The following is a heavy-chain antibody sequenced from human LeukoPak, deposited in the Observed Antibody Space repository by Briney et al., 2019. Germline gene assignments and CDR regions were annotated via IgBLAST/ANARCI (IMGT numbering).Heavy chain of an antibody. CDR2: IYYSGST. D-gene: IGHD2/OR15-2a*01. V-gene: IGHV4-39*01. CDR3: ARHRKYSSWFDP. Sequence: PSETLSLTCTVSGVSISSSSYFWGWIRQPPGKGLEWIGSIYYSGSTYYNPSLKSRVTISVDTSKNQFSLKLSSVTAADTAVYYCARHRKYSSWFDPWGQGTLVTVSS. CDR1: GVSISSSSYF. J-gene: IGHJ5*02.